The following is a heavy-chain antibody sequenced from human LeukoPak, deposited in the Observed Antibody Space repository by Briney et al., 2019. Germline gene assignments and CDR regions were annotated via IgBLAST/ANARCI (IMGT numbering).Heavy chain of an antibody. Sequence: PSETLSLTCTVSGGSISSSSFYWGWIRQPPGKGLEWIGSLYYSGSTYYNPSLKNRVTISVDTSKNQFSLKLSSVTAADTAVYYCARCNWSYYDYVWGSYRSYYFDYWGQGTLVTVSS. CDR2: LYYSGST. D-gene: IGHD3-16*02. CDR1: GGSISSSSFY. CDR3: ARCNWSYYDYVWGSYRSYYFDY. J-gene: IGHJ4*02. V-gene: IGHV4-39*07.